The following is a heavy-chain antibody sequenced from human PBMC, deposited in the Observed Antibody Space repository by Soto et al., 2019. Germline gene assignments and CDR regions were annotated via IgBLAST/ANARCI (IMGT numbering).Heavy chain of an antibody. J-gene: IGHJ5*02. V-gene: IGHV4-30-4*01. CDR3: ARDRGGYRDTGALDP. D-gene: IGHD3-16*02. CDR1: GGSISSGDYY. CDR2: IYYSGST. Sequence: QVQLQESGPGLVKPSQTLSLTCTVSGGSISSGDYYWSWIRQPPGKGLEWIGYIYYSGSTYYNPSLKSRVTISIDTSTNRFSLKLTSVAAADTAVYYCARDRGGYRDTGALDPWGQGTLVTVSS.